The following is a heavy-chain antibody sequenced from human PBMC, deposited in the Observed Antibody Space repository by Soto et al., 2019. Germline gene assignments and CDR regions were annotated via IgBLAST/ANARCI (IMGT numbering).Heavy chain of an antibody. V-gene: IGHV4-59*01. CDR3: ARVREGWLVLTTAFDI. CDR2: IYYSGST. D-gene: IGHD6-19*01. J-gene: IGHJ3*02. CDR1: GGSISSYY. Sequence: SETLSLTCTVSGGSISSYYWSWIRQPPGKGLEWIGYIYYSGSTNYNPSLKSRVTISVDTSKNQFSLKLSSVTAADTAVYYCARVREGWLVLTTAFDIWGQGTMVTVSS.